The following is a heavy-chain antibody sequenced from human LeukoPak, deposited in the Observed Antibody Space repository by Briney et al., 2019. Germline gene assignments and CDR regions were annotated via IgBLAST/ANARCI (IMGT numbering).Heavy chain of an antibody. V-gene: IGHV3-23*01. Sequence: GGSLRLSCAASGFTFSSYAMNWVRQAPGKGLEWVSGISSSGGSTYYADSVKGRFTISRDNSKNMLYLQMNSLRAEDTAVYYCAKFKVHGSGRSGSRKDYWGQGTLVTVSS. J-gene: IGHJ4*02. CDR2: ISSSGGST. D-gene: IGHD3-10*01. CDR1: GFTFSSYA. CDR3: AKFKVHGSGRSGSRKDY.